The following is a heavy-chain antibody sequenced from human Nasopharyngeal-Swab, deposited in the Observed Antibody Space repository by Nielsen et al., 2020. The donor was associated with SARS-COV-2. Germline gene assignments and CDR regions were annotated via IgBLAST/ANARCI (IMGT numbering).Heavy chain of an antibody. Sequence: GESLKISCAASGFTFSSYWMPWVRQAPGKGLVWVSRINEDGSSTSYADSLKGRFTISRDNAKNTLYLQMNSLSAEDTAVYYCTRAGSFRHDYWGQGTLVTVSS. D-gene: IGHD6-13*01. CDR3: TRAGSFRHDY. J-gene: IGHJ4*02. CDR1: GFTFSSYW. V-gene: IGHV3-74*01. CDR2: INEDGSST.